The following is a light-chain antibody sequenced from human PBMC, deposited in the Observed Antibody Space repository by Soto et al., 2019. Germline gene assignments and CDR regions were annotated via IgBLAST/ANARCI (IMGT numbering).Light chain of an antibody. J-gene: IGLJ1*01. V-gene: IGLV2-14*03. CDR3: NSYTSSSTYV. CDR1: SSDVGNYNY. Sequence: QSVLTQPASVSGSPGQSIAISCTGTSSDVGNYNYVSWYQQHPGKAPKLMIYDVSNRPSGVSNRFSGSKSSNTASLTISGLQAEDEADYYCNSYTSSSTYVFGTGTKLTVL. CDR2: DVS.